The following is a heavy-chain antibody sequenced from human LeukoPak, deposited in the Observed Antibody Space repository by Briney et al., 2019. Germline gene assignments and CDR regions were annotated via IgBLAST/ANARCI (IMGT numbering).Heavy chain of an antibody. CDR1: GGSISSSTYY. CDR3: ARARLSIVRGITNFDY. D-gene: IGHD3-10*01. V-gene: IGHV4-39*01. J-gene: IGHJ4*02. Sequence: SETLSLTCTVSGGSISSSTYYWGWIRQPPGKGLEWIGSINYSGSTFYNPSLKSRVTISVDKSKNQFSLILSSVTAADTAVYFCARARLSIVRGITNFDYWGQGTVVTVSS. CDR2: INYSGST.